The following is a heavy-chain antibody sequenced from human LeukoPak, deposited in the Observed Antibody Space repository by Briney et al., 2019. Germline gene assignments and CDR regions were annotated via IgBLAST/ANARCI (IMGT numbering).Heavy chain of an antibody. V-gene: IGHV4-4*07. CDR1: GDSISSFY. CDR2: IYSSGST. D-gene: IGHD3-22*01. CDR3: ARVVQSTDSSGFYLPEYFQH. J-gene: IGHJ1*01. Sequence: SETLSLTCTVSGDSISSFYWSWIRQPAGKGLEWIGRIYSSGSTNYNPSLESRVTISVDTSKNQFSLKLSSVTAADTAVYYCARVVQSTDSSGFYLPEYFQHWGQGTLVTVSS.